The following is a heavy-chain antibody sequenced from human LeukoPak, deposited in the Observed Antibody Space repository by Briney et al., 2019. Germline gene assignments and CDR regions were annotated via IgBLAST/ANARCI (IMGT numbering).Heavy chain of an antibody. V-gene: IGHV1-18*01. Sequence: ASVKVSCKASGYTFTSYGISWVRQAPGQGLEWMGWISAYNGNTNYAQKLQGRVTMTTDTSTSTAYMELRSLRSDDTAVYCCAKVVNPYYYYMDVWGKGTTVTVSS. J-gene: IGHJ6*03. CDR2: ISAYNGNT. CDR3: AKVVNPYYYYMDV. CDR1: GYTFTSYG. D-gene: IGHD2-2*01.